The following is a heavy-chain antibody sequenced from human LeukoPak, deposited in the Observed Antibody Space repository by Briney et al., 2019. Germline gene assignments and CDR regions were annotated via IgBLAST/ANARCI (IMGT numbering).Heavy chain of an antibody. CDR2: IYCSGST. CDR3: ARGHSGYDFYYYYYMDV. V-gene: IGHV4-59*01. CDR1: GGSISSYY. J-gene: IGHJ6*03. D-gene: IGHD5-12*01. Sequence: PSETLSLTRTVSGGSISSYYWSWIRQPPGKGLEWIGYIYCSGSTNYNPSLKSRVTISVDTSKNQFSLKLSSVTAADTAVYYCARGHSGYDFYYYYYMDVWGKGTTVTISS.